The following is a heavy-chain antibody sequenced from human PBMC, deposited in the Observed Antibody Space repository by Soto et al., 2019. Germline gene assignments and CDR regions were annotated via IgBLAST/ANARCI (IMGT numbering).Heavy chain of an antibody. D-gene: IGHD3-3*02. CDR3: ARSLFLASTDTEPFDY. CDR2: ISGGGNDA. V-gene: IGHV3-23*01. Sequence: EAQLLESGGGLVQPGGSLVLSCAASGFTFSSYAMSWVRQAPGKGLEWVSSISGGGNDAFYAVSVKGRFTISRDNSRNTLHLQMSSLRADDTAIYYCARSLFLASTDTEPFDYWGQGALVTVSS. J-gene: IGHJ4*02. CDR1: GFTFSSYA.